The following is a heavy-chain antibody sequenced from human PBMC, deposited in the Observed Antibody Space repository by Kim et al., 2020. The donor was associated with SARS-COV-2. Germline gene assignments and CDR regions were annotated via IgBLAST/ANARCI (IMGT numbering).Heavy chain of an antibody. Sequence: SETLSLTCTVPGDSISSYYWTWIRQPPGKGLEWIGYIQNSGSTDYNPSLKTRVTISVDTSKNQLSLKLSSLTAADTAVYYCSGGYPSGSYYNRRNWFDPWGQGTLVTVSS. D-gene: IGHD3-10*01. CDR3: SGGYPSGSYYNRRNWFDP. J-gene: IGHJ5*02. CDR2: IQNSGST. V-gene: IGHV4-59*08. CDR1: GDSISSYY.